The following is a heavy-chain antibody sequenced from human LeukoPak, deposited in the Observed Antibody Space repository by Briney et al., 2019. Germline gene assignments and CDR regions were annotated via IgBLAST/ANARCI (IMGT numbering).Heavy chain of an antibody. V-gene: IGHV4-39*02. CDR2: IYYSGST. CDR1: GGSISSSSYY. CDR3: ARDVGGYYIDY. Sequence: SETLSLTCTVSGGSISSSSYYWGWIRQPPGKGLEWIGSIYYSGSTYYNPSLKSRVTISVDTSKNQFSLKLSSVTAADTAVYYCARDVGGYYIDYWGQGTLVTVSS. D-gene: IGHD3-3*01. J-gene: IGHJ4*02.